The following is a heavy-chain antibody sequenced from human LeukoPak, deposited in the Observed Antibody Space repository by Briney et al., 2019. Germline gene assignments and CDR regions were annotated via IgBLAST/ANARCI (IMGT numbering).Heavy chain of an antibody. CDR1: GYTFSSYG. V-gene: IGHV1-18*01. Sequence: ASVKVSCKASGYTFSSYGISWVRQAPGQGLEWMGWISCYNANTKYAQKLQGRVTITADKSTSTAYMELSSLRSEDTAVYYCALAEYSSSSGYYYYYMDVWGKGTTVTVSS. CDR3: ALAEYSSSSGYYYYYMDV. D-gene: IGHD6-6*01. J-gene: IGHJ6*03. CDR2: ISCYNANT.